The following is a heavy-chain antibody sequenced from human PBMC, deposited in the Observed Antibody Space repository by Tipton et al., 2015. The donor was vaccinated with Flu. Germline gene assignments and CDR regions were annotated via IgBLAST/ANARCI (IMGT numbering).Heavy chain of an antibody. CDR2: ISAYNGNT. CDR3: ARDYYGSGNYLTD. J-gene: IGHJ4*02. Sequence: QLVQSGAEVKKPGASVRVSCKASGYTFINNGINWVRQAPGQGLEWMGWISAYNGNTNYAQKFQGRVTMTTETSTSTAYMELRSLRSGDTAVYYCARDYYGSGNYLTDWGQGTLVTVSS. D-gene: IGHD3-10*01. V-gene: IGHV1-18*01. CDR1: GYTFINNG.